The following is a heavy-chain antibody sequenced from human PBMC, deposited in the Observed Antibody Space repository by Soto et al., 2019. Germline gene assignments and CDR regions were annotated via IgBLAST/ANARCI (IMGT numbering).Heavy chain of an antibody. V-gene: IGHV3-23*01. CDR3: AKDGDFGEDGPAEYFEH. CDR2: TTGSGANK. D-gene: IGHD4-17*01. Sequence: EVNLLESGGGVVQPGESLRISCVGSGFIFKNYAMTWVRQAPGKGLEWVSGTTGSGANKHYADSVRGRFTISRDNSKKTLYLKMKSLRVEDTAVYYCAKDGDFGEDGPAEYFEHWGQGTLVTVSS. CDR1: GFIFKNYA. J-gene: IGHJ1*01.